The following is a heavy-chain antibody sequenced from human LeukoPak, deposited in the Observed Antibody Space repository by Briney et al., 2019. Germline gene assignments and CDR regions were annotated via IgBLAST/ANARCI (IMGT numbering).Heavy chain of an antibody. J-gene: IGHJ4*02. CDR1: GFTFRSYA. CDR3: ARDSGYSYADDY. Sequence: EGSLRLPCAASGFTFRSYAMQWVRQAPGKGLEWVSYITYNSGTIFYADSVKGRFTISRDNAKDSLYLQMSSLRDEDTAVYYCARDSGYSYADDYWGQGTLVTVSS. V-gene: IGHV3-48*02. D-gene: IGHD5-18*01. CDR2: ITYNSGTI.